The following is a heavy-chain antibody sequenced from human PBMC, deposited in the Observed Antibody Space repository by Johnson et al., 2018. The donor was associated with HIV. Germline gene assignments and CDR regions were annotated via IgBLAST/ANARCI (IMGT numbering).Heavy chain of an antibody. J-gene: IGHJ3*02. Sequence: VQLVESGGGLVQPGGSLRLSCAASGFTFSSYWMHWVRQAPGKGLVWVSRLNSDGSSTTYADSVKGRFTISRDNAKNILYLQMNSLRAEDTAVYYCARVPVVVGGVRKAFDIWGQGTMVTVSS. D-gene: IGHD3-16*01. V-gene: IGHV3-74*02. CDR3: ARVPVVVGGVRKAFDI. CDR1: GFTFSSYW. CDR2: LNSDGSST.